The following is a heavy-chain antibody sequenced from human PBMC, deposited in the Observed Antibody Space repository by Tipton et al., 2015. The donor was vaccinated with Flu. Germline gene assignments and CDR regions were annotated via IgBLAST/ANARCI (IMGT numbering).Heavy chain of an antibody. J-gene: IGHJ4*02. CDR2: IYYTGST. CDR1: GGSMRSSGYY. V-gene: IGHV4-39*01. Sequence: TLSLTCSISGGSMRSSGYYWGWIRQPPGKDLEWIGDIYYTGSTQYNPSLSGRVTISADPSGNQFSLTLRAVTASDTAVYYCTRPSNRYPGAGAINYWGRGTLVTVSS. CDR3: TRPSNRYPGAGAINY. D-gene: IGHD1-26*01.